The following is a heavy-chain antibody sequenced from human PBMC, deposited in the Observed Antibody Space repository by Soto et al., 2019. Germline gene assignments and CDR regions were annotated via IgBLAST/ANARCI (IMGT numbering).Heavy chain of an antibody. CDR1: GGTFGSYA. Sequence: SVKVSCKASGGTFGSYAISWVRQAPGQGLEWMGGIIPIPGTANYAQRFQGRVTIAADESTSTAYMELSSLRSEDTAVYYCARSQGSSTSLEIYYYYYYGMDVWGQGTTVTV. CDR2: IIPIPGTA. CDR3: ARSQGSSTSLEIYYYYYYGMDV. D-gene: IGHD2-2*01. V-gene: IGHV1-69*13. J-gene: IGHJ6*02.